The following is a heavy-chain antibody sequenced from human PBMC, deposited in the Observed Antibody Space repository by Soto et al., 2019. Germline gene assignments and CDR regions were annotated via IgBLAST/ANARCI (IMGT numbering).Heavy chain of an antibody. V-gene: IGHV4-30-2*01. Sequence: PSETLSLTCAVSGGSISSGGYSWSWIRQPPGKGLEWIGYIYHSGSTCYNPSLKSRVTISVDRSKNQFSLKLSSVTAAETAVYYCARENTAMATVDYWGQGTLVTVSS. CDR2: IYHSGST. CDR1: GGSISSGGYS. J-gene: IGHJ4*02. CDR3: ARENTAMATVDY. D-gene: IGHD5-18*01.